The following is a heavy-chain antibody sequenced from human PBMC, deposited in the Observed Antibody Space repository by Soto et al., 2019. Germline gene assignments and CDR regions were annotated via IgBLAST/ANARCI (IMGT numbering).Heavy chain of an antibody. J-gene: IGHJ4*02. CDR3: ARFGRVWELVT. V-gene: IGHV3-74*01. Sequence: EVQLVESGGGLVQPGGSLRLSCAASGFTFSSFWMHWVRQVPGKGLVWVSRINTDGSSTSYADSVKGRFTISRDNAKNTVYVQMNSLRAEDTAVYYCARFGRVWELVTWGQGTLVTVSS. CDR2: INTDGSST. CDR1: GFTFSSFW. D-gene: IGHD1-26*01.